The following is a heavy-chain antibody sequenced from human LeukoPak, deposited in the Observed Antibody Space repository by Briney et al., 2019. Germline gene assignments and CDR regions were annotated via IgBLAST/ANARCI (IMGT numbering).Heavy chain of an antibody. CDR3: ARVTSDYGDYVGPEDFDY. J-gene: IGHJ4*02. D-gene: IGHD4-17*01. CDR2: IYHSGST. Sequence: SETLSLTCAVSGDSISSGYYCGCIRQPPGKGLEWIGSIYHSGSTYYNPSLKSRVTISVDTSKNQFSLKLSSVTAADTAVYSCARVTSDYGDYVGPEDFDYWGQGTLVTVSS. CDR1: GDSISSGYY. V-gene: IGHV4-38-2*01.